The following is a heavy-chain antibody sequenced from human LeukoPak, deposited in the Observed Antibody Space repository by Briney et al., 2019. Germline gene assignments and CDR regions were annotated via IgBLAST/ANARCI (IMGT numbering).Heavy chain of an antibody. CDR1: VYTFTDYY. V-gene: IGHV1-2*02. Sequence: ASVKVPCKASVYTFTDYYIHWVRQAPGQGLEWMGWINPKNGGTKYAQKFQGRVTMTRDTSISTAYMELRSLRSDDTAVYYCARSTSGLFDPWGQGTLVTVSS. CDR3: ARSTSGLFDP. CDR2: INPKNGGT. D-gene: IGHD5-24*01. J-gene: IGHJ5*02.